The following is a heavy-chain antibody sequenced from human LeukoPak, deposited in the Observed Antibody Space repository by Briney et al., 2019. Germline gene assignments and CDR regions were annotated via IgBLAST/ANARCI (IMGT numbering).Heavy chain of an antibody. J-gene: IGHJ4*02. CDR1: GFTFSNAW. D-gene: IGHD3-22*01. CDR2: IKSKTDGGTT. Sequence: PGGSLRLSCAASGFTFSNAWMSWVRQAPGKGLEWVGRIKSKTDGGTTDYAAPVKGRFTISRDDSKNTLYLQMNSLKTEDTAVYYCTKPYYDSSGYYYAGDYWGQGTLVTVSS. CDR3: TKPYYDSSGYYYAGDY. V-gene: IGHV3-15*01.